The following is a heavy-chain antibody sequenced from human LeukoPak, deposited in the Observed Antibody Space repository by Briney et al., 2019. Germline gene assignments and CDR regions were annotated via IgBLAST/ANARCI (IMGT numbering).Heavy chain of an antibody. V-gene: IGHV3-74*01. J-gene: IGHJ3*02. Sequence: PGGSLRLSRAASGFALSSYWMHWVRQVPGKGLVWVSRINSDGSTTGYADSVKGRFTIPGDNAKNTLYLQMNSLRAEDTAVYYCARRDVLEIWGQGTLVTVSS. CDR2: INSDGSTT. CDR3: ARRDVLEI. CDR1: GFALSSYW.